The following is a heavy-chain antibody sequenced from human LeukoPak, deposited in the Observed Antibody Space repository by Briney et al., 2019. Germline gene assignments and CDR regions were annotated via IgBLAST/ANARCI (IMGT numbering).Heavy chain of an antibody. J-gene: IGHJ4*02. CDR2: ISGHGDST. D-gene: IGHD4-11*01. CDR3: AKDGYGNYDY. Sequence: GGSLRLSCAASGFTFHDYAMHWVRQVPGKGLEWVSLISGHGDSTYYADSVKGRFTISRDNSKASLYLQMNSLKTEDTAFYYCAKDGYGNYDYWGEGTLVTVSS. CDR1: GFTFHDYA. V-gene: IGHV3-43*02.